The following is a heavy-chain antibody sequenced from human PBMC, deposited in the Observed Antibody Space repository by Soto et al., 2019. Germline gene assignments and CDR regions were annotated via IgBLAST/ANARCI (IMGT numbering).Heavy chain of an antibody. Sequence: GESLKISCKGSGYSFTSYWISWVRQMPGKGLEWMGRIDPSDSYTNYSPSFQGHVTISADKSISTAYLQWSSLKASDTAMYYCARVRFGGNWVYYYYCGMDVWGQGTTVTVSS. D-gene: IGHD2-15*01. CDR2: IDPSDSYT. J-gene: IGHJ6*02. CDR1: GYSFTSYW. CDR3: ARVRFGGNWVYYYYCGMDV. V-gene: IGHV5-10-1*01.